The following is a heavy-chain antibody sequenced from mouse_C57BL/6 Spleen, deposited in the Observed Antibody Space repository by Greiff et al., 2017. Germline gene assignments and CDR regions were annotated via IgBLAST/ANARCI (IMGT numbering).Heavy chain of an antibody. CDR1: GYTFPSYW. CDR2: IDPSDSET. J-gene: IGHJ1*03. Sequence: QVQLQQPGAELVRPGSSVKLSCKASGYTFPSYWMHWVKQRPIQGLEWIGNIDPSDSETHYNQKFKDKATLTVDKSTSTAYMQLSILTSEDSAVYYCARSYDYDRSYWYFDVWGTGTTVTVSS. D-gene: IGHD2-4*01. CDR3: ARSYDYDRSYWYFDV. V-gene: IGHV1-52*01.